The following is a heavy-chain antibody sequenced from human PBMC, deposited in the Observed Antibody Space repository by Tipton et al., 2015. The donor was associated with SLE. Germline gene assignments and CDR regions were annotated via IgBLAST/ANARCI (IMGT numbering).Heavy chain of an antibody. CDR2: IYYSGST. CDR1: GGSISSGGYY. Sequence: TLSLTCTVSGGSISSGGYYWSWIRQHPGKGLEWIGYIYYSGSTYYNPSLKSRVTISVDTSKNQFSLKLSSVTAADTAVYYCARQWGDSSSSGDYWGQGTLVTVSS. CDR3: ARQWGDSSSSGDY. V-gene: IGHV4-31*03. D-gene: IGHD6-6*01. J-gene: IGHJ4*02.